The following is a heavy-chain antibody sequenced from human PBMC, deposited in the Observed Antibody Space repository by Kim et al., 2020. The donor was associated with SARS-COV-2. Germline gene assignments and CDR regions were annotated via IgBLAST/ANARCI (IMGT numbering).Heavy chain of an antibody. CDR1: GFTFSEYQ. V-gene: IGHV3-11*04. D-gene: IGHD3-22*01. J-gene: IGHJ4*01. CDR3: EREYDTGGYYYYFDY. CDR2: ISSSGSGSTI. Sequence: GGSLRLSCAASGFTFSEYQMSWIRQAPGKGLEWISYISSSGSGSTIDYADSVRGRITISRDNAKKSLYMQMSSLRAEDTAVYYCEREYDTGGYYYYFDY.